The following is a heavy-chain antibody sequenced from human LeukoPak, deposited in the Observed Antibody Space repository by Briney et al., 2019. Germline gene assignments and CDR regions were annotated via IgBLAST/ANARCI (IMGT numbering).Heavy chain of an antibody. J-gene: IGHJ6*02. Sequence: GGSLRLSCAASGFSFSSNYMSWVRQAPGKGLEWVSVIYSGGSTYYADSVKGRFTISRDKSKSTLYLQMTSLRVEDTAVYYCARVASTGPYFYGVDVWGQGTTVTVSS. CDR3: ARVASTGPYFYGVDV. V-gene: IGHV3-53*01. CDR1: GFSFSSNY. CDR2: IYSGGST.